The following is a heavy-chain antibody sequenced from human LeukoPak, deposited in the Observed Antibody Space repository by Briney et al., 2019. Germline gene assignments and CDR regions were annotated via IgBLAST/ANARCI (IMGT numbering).Heavy chain of an antibody. CDR3: AKRTSYGNFDY. Sequence: PGGSLRLSCAAAGFSFTNYAMSWVRRAPGKGLEWGSSVSGSGSGTYYADSVKGRFTISRDNSKNTLYLQMNSLRAEDTAIYYCAKRTSYGNFDYWGQGTLVTVSS. D-gene: IGHD5-18*01. J-gene: IGHJ4*02. CDR2: VSGSGSGT. CDR1: GFSFTNYA. V-gene: IGHV3-23*01.